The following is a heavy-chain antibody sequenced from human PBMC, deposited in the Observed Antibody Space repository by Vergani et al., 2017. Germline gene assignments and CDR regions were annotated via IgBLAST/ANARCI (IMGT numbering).Heavy chain of an antibody. Sequence: QVQLQQWGAGLLKPSETLSLTCAVYGGSFSGYYWSWIRQPPGKGLEWVGEINHSGSTNYNPSLKSRVTISVDTSKNQFSLKLSSVTAADTAVYYCAKVSLYSSGSLDYWGQGTLVTVSS. CDR3: AKVSLYSSGSLDY. D-gene: IGHD6-19*01. CDR1: GGSFSGYY. CDR2: INHSGST. J-gene: IGHJ4*02. V-gene: IGHV4-34*01.